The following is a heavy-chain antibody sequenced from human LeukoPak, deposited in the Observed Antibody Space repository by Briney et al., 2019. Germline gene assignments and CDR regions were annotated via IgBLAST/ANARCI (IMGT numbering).Heavy chain of an antibody. V-gene: IGHV4-30-4*01. CDR2: IYYSGTT. CDR1: GVSISSGDYF. D-gene: IGHD3-3*01. J-gene: IGHJ4*02. CDR3: TRAYWIGFHFDS. Sequence: RPSETLSLTCSVSGVSISSGDYFWTWIRQPPGKGLEYIGYIYYSGTTYYNPSLKSRITMSVDMSANQFSLRLTSVSAADTAVYYCTRAYWIGFHFDSWGQGILVSVSS.